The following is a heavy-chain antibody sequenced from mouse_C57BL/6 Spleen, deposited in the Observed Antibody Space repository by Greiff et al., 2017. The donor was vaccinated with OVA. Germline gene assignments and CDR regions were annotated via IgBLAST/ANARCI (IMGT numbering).Heavy chain of an antibody. CDR3: ASAITTVVATMGWYFDV. V-gene: IGHV1-69*01. D-gene: IGHD1-1*01. J-gene: IGHJ1*03. CDR2: IDPSDSYT. CDR1: GYTFTSYW. Sequence: VQLQQPGAELVMPGASVKLSCKASGYTFTSYWMHWVKQRPGQGLEWIGEIDPSDSYTNYNQQFQGKSTLTVDKSSSPAYMQLSSLTAEDSAVYYCASAITTVVATMGWYFDVWGTGTTVTVSS.